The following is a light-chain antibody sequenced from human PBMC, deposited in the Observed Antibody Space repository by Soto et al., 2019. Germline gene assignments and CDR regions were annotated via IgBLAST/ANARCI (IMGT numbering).Light chain of an antibody. Sequence: EIVMTQSPATLSVSPRERATLSCRASQSVGNNFAWYQQKPGQAPRLLIYGVSIRATGVPSRFSGSGSGTEFTLTISSLQSEDFAVYYCQQHSNWPLTLGGGTKVDIK. J-gene: IGKJ4*01. V-gene: IGKV3-15*01. CDR2: GVS. CDR1: QSVGNN. CDR3: QQHSNWPLT.